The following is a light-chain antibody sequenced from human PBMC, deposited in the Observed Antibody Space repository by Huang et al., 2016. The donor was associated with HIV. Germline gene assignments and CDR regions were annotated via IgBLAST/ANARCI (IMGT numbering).Light chain of an antibody. J-gene: IGKJ1*01. CDR3: QQSYSTPPWT. CDR1: HSISRY. V-gene: IGKV1-39*01. CDR2: AAS. Sequence: DIQMTQSPSSLSASVGDRVTITCRASHSISRYLNWYQQKPGKAPKLLIYAASSWQSGVPSRFSGSGSGTDFTLTISSLQPEDFATYYCQQSYSTPPWTFGQGTKVEIK.